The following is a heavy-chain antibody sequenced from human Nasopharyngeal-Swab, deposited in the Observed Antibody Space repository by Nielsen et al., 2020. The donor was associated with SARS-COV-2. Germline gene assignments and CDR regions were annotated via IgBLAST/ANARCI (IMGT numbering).Heavy chain of an antibody. CDR3: TRCGGGCYSGRDY. Sequence: GESLKISCAASGFTFSDSAIHWVRQASGKGLGWVGRIRSKGNTYATAYAASAKGRFIIFRDDPTNTAYLQMNSLKTEDTAVYYCTRCGGGCYSGRDYWGQGTLVTVSS. V-gene: IGHV3-73*01. CDR1: GFTFSDSA. J-gene: IGHJ4*02. D-gene: IGHD2-15*01. CDR2: IRSKGNTYAT.